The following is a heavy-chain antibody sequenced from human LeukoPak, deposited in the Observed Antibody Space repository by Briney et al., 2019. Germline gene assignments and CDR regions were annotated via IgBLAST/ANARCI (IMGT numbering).Heavy chain of an antibody. CDR1: GGSISSGSYY. J-gene: IGHJ6*02. V-gene: IGHV4-61*02. Sequence: SETLSLTCTVSGGSISSGSYYWSWIRQPAGKGLEWIGRIYSSGSTNYNPSLKSRVTISVDTSKNQFSLKLNSVTAADTAVYYCARGLPSRGGGMDVWGQGTTVTVSS. CDR3: ARGLPSRGGGMDV. D-gene: IGHD2-15*01. CDR2: IYSSGST.